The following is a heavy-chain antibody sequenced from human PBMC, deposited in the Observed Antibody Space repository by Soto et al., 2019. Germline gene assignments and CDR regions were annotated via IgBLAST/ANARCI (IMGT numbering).Heavy chain of an antibody. V-gene: IGHV4-31*03. D-gene: IGHD3-10*01. CDR1: GASITSGAYY. J-gene: IGHJ6*02. CDR3: ARDRVTYGLDV. CDR2: LYYGGST. Sequence: QVQLQESGPGLVKPSQTLSLTCTVSGASITSGAYYWTWIRQHPGKGLEWIGYLYYGGSTYYNPSLKSRVSISMNTSENNFSLRLTSVTAADTAVYYCARDRVTYGLDVWGQGTTVTVSS.